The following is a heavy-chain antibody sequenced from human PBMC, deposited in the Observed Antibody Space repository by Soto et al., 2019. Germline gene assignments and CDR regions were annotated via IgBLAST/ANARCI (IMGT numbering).Heavy chain of an antibody. CDR3: AKGVAAGGYYYYDGMDV. D-gene: IGHD6-13*01. J-gene: IGHJ6*02. CDR2: ISGSVGST. Sequence: GGSLRLSCAASGFTFSSYAMSWVRQAPGKGLEWVSAISGSVGSTYYADSVKGRFTISRDNSKNTLYLQMNSLRAEDTAVYYCAKGVAAGGYYYYDGMDVWGQGTTVSFSS. V-gene: IGHV3-23*01. CDR1: GFTFSSYA.